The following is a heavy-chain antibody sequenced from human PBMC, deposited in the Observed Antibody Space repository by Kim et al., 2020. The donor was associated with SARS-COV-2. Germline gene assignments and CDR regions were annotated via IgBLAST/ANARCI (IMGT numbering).Heavy chain of an antibody. CDR1: GGSISSSSYY. CDR3: ARPILGYCSGGSCRSYYFDY. CDR2: IYYSGST. D-gene: IGHD2-15*01. Sequence: LETLSLTCTVSGGSISSSSYYWGWIRQPPGKGLEWIGSIYYSGSTYYNPSLKSRVTISVDTSKNQFSLKLSSVTAADTAVYYCARPILGYCSGGSCRSYYFDYWGQGTLVTVSS. V-gene: IGHV4-39*01. J-gene: IGHJ4*02.